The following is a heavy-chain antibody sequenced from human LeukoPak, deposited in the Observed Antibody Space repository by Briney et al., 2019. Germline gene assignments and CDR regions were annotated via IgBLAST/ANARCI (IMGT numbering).Heavy chain of an antibody. V-gene: IGHV7-4-1*02. CDR2: INTNTGNP. CDR1: GFTFTSFG. J-gene: IGHJ4*02. CDR3: ARAAASDY. Sequence: GASVKVSCKASGFTFTSFGFSWVRQAPGQGLEWKGWINTNTGNPTYAQGFTGRFVFSLDTSVSTAYLQISSLKAEDTAVYYCARAAASDYWGQGTLVTVSS. D-gene: IGHD2-15*01.